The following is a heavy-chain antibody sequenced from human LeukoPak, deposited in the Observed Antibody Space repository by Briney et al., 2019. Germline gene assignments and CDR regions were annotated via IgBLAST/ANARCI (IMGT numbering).Heavy chain of an antibody. J-gene: IGHJ4*02. CDR1: GFTFSSYG. D-gene: IGHD2-15*01. Sequence: GGSLRLSCAASGFTFSSYGMHWVRQAPGKGLEWVAVISYDGSNKYYADSVKGRFTISRDSSKNTLYLQMNSLRAEDTAVYYCAKDGAVVVVVAATKLQYYFDYWGQGTLVTVSS. CDR3: AKDGAVVVVVAATKLQYYFDY. V-gene: IGHV3-30*18. CDR2: ISYDGSNK.